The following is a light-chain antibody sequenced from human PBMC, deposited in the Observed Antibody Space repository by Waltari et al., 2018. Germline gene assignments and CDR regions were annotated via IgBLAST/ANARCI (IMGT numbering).Light chain of an antibody. J-gene: IGLJ1*01. V-gene: IGLV2-14*03. CDR3: SSYTASRLYV. Sequence: QSALTQPASVSGSPGQSITISCTGTSSDVGGYNYVSWYQQYPGKAPKLVIHDVSSRPSETSDRFSGSKSGNTASLIISGLQADDEADYYCSSYTASRLYVFGTGTKVTVL. CDR2: DVS. CDR1: SSDVGGYNY.